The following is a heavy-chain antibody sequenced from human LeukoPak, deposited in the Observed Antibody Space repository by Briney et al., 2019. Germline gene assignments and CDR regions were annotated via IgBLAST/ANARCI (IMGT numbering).Heavy chain of an antibody. CDR2: IDPSDSYT. J-gene: IGHJ3*02. V-gene: IGHV5-10-1*01. D-gene: IGHD5/OR15-5a*01. CDR1: GYSFTTYW. Sequence: GESLRISCKCSGYSFTTYWISWVRQMPGKGLEWMGRIDPSDSYTNYSPSFQGHVTISDDKSISTAYLQWSSLKASDTAMYYCARQGAGSTRIYAFEIWGQGTMVTVSS. CDR3: ARQGAGSTRIYAFEI.